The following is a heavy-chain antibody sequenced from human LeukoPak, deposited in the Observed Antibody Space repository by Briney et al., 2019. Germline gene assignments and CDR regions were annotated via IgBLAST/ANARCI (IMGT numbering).Heavy chain of an antibody. CDR2: IYYSGST. J-gene: IGHJ2*01. Sequence: PSETLSLTCTVSGGSISSSSHYWGWIRQPPGKGLEWIGSIYYSGSTYYNPSLKSRVTISVDTSKNQFSLKLRSVTAADTAVYYCASSNARSNWYLHFDLWGRGTLVSVSS. D-gene: IGHD3-10*01. CDR1: GGSISSSSHY. CDR3: ASSNARSNWYLHFDL. V-gene: IGHV4-39*07.